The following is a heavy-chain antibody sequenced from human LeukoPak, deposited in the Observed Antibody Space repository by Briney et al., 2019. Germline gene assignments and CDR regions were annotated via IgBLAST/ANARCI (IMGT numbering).Heavy chain of an antibody. CDR2: IYYSGST. CDR3: ARQIAVYSITNY. D-gene: IGHD3-10*01. Sequence: SETLSLTCTVSGGSISSYYWSWIRQPPGKGLEWIGYIYYSGSTNYNPSLKSRVTISVDTSKNQFSLKLSSVTAADTAVYYCARQIAVYSITNYWGQGTLVTVSS. V-gene: IGHV4-59*08. CDR1: GGSISSYY. J-gene: IGHJ4*02.